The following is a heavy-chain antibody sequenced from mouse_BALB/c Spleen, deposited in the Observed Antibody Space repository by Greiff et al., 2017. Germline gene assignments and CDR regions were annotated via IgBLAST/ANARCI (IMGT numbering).Heavy chain of an antibody. CDR1: GYTFTSYW. Sequence: QVQLQQPGAELVKPGASVKLSCKASGYTFTSYWMHWVKQRPGQGLEWIGEINPSNGRTNYNEKFKSKATLTVDKSSSTAYMQLSSLTSEDSAVYYCARGYGSSHYYAMDYWGQGTSVTVSS. D-gene: IGHD1-1*01. J-gene: IGHJ4*01. V-gene: IGHV1S81*02. CDR3: ARGYGSSHYYAMDY. CDR2: INPSNGRT.